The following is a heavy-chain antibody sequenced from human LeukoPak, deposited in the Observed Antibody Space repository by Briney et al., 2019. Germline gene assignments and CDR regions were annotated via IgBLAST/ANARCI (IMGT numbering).Heavy chain of an antibody. CDR2: ISYDGSNK. V-gene: IGHV3-30-3*01. CDR3: ATYCSSTSCTLDY. J-gene: IGHJ4*02. D-gene: IGHD2-2*01. CDR1: GFTFSSYA. Sequence: GGSLKLSCAASGFTFSSYAMHWVRQAPGKGLEWVAVISYDGSNKYYADFVKGRFTISRDNSKNTLYLQMNSLRAEDTAVYYCATYCSSTSCTLDYWGQGTLVTVSS.